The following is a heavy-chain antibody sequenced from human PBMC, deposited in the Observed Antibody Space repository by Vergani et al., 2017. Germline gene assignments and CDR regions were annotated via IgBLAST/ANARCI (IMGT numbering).Heavy chain of an antibody. CDR1: GGSISSGAFS. J-gene: IGHJ6*03. D-gene: IGHD2-15*01. Sequence: QLQLQESGSGLVKPSQTLSLNCAASGGSISSGAFSWGWIRQPPGRGLQWIGHSFQSGSPDYNASLKSRVNISLDKSKNHFSLSLSSVTAADTAVYYCARRPSVVQDHYIYYYSYFMDVWGKGTTVTVSS. CDR3: ARRPSVVQDHYIYYYSYFMDV. V-gene: IGHV4-30-2*01. CDR2: SFQSGSP.